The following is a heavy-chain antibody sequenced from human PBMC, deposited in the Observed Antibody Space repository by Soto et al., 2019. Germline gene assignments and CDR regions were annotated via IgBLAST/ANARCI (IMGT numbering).Heavy chain of an antibody. D-gene: IGHD2-15*01. CDR3: ASSRSGPYYYCGMDV. Sequence: SVKVSCKASGGTFRSYAISWVRQAPGQGLEWMGGIIPIFGTANYAQKSQGRVTITADESTSTAYMELSSLRSEDTAVYYCASSRSGPYYYCGMDVSGQGATVTVSS. CDR1: GGTFRSYA. CDR2: IIPIFGTA. V-gene: IGHV1-69*13. J-gene: IGHJ6*02.